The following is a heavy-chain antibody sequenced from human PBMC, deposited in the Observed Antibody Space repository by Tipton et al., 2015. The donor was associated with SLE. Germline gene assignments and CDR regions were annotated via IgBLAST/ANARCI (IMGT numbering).Heavy chain of an antibody. V-gene: IGHV4-59*01. J-gene: IGHJ4*02. D-gene: IGHD6-13*01. CDR3: ARESKYSSSLDY. CDR2: IYYSGST. CDR1: GGSFSGYY. Sequence: TLSLTCAVYGGSFSGYYWSWIRQPPGKGLEWIGYIYYSGSTNYNPSLKSRVTISVDTSKNQFSLKLSSVTAADTAVYYCARESKYSSSLDYWGQGTLVTVSS.